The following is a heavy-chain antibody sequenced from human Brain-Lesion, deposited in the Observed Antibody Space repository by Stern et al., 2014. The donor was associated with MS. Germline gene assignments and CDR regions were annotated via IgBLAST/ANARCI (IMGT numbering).Heavy chain of an antibody. CDR3: ARTSYYSDSGTWVGWFDP. Sequence: QVTLKESGPVLVKPTETLTLTCTVSGFSLNNPTMGVSWIRQPPGKALEWLAHIFSNAEKSYSTSLKSRLTISKDISKSQVVLTMSNMDPVDTSTYSCARTSYYSDSGTWVGWFDPWGQGTLVTVSS. J-gene: IGHJ5*02. CDR2: IFSNAEK. CDR1: GFSLNNPTMG. V-gene: IGHV2-26*01. D-gene: IGHD3-10*01.